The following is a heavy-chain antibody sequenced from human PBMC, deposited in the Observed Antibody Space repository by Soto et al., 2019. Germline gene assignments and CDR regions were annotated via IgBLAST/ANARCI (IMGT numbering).Heavy chain of an antibody. CDR1: GSSFSSYA. J-gene: IGHJ4*02. CDR3: ASRSATVLSLTY. Sequence: PGGSLRLSCVASGSSFSSYAMNWVRQAPGKGLEWVSTISGSFGSTCYADSVQGRFTVSRDNSKNTLYLQMNSLRAEDTAVYYCASRSATVLSLTYWGPGTQVTVS. D-gene: IGHD2-8*01. V-gene: IGHV3-23*01. CDR2: ISGSFGST.